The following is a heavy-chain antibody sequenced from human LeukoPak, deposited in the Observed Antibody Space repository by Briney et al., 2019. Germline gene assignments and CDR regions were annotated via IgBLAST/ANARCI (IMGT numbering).Heavy chain of an antibody. CDR1: GFTFSDYY. CDR2: ISSSGSTI. J-gene: IGHJ2*01. CDR3: GTRVGGSYSFWYFYL. V-gene: IGHV3-11*01. D-gene: IGHD1-26*01. Sequence: PGGSLGLSCAASGFTFSDYYMSWIRQAQGKGLEWVSYISSSGSTIYYADSVKGRFTISRDNAKNSLYLQMSSLRAEDTAVYYCGTRVGGSYSFWYFYLWGRGTLVAVSS.